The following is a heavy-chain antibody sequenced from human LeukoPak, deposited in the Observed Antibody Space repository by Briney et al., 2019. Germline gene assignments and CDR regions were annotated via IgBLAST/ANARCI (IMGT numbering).Heavy chain of an antibody. V-gene: IGHV3-23*01. Sequence: GGSLRLSCTASGFTFSTFHMHWVRQAPGKGLEWVSYINYHSQPTYYADSVKGRFTISRDNSKNTLYLQMNSLRAEDTAVYYCAKDLGDSSGYYAQTGNFDYWGQGTLVTVSS. CDR2: INYHSQPT. D-gene: IGHD3-22*01. CDR1: GFTFSTFH. CDR3: AKDLGDSSGYYAQTGNFDY. J-gene: IGHJ4*02.